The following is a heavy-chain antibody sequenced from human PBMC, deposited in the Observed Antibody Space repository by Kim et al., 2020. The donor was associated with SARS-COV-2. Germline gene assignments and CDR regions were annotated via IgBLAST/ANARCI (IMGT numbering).Heavy chain of an antibody. Sequence: SETLSLTCTVSGGSISSGGYFWSWIRQHPGKGLEWIGYIYYSGSTYYNPSLKSRVTISVDTSKNQFSLKLSSVTAADTAVYYCARFFLYSGFFDYWGQGTLVTVSS. CDR3: ARFFLYSGFFDY. D-gene: IGHD2-15*01. V-gene: IGHV4-31*03. J-gene: IGHJ4*02. CDR2: IYYSGST. CDR1: GGSISSGGYF.